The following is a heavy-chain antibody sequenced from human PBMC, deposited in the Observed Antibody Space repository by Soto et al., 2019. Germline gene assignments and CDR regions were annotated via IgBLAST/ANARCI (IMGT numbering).Heavy chain of an antibody. D-gene: IGHD2-2*01. CDR1: GDSLDYYY. CDR3: ARDSTTWFPYYGIDV. Sequence: PSETLSLTCTVSGDSLDYYYWSWIRQPPGKGLEWIGDVSDSGRTNYNPPLRSRVTISVDTSKNQFSLKLNSVTAADTAVYYCARDSTTWFPYYGIDVWGQGTTVTVSS. V-gene: IGHV4-59*01. J-gene: IGHJ6*02. CDR2: VSDSGRT.